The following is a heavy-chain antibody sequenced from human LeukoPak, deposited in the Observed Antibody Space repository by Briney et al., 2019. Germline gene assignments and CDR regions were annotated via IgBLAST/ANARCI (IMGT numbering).Heavy chain of an antibody. V-gene: IGHV1-8*01. CDR2: INPDSGNT. Sequence: ASVKVSCKASGYTFTSYAINWVRQATGQGLEWMGWINPDSGNTGYAQKFQGRVTMTRNTSISTAYMEMSSPRSEDTAMYYCARGPVAATGLNWFDPWGQGTLVTVSS. J-gene: IGHJ5*02. CDR1: GYTFTSYA. CDR3: ARGPVAATGLNWFDP. D-gene: IGHD5-12*01.